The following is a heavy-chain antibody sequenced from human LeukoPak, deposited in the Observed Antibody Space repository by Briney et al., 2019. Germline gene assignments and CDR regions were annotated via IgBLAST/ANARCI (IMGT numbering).Heavy chain of an antibody. CDR1: GYTFTGYY. J-gene: IGHJ4*02. Sequence: ASVKVSCKASGYTFTGYYMHWVRQAPGQGLEWMGWINPNSGGTNYAQKFQGRVTMTRDTSISTAYMELSRLRSDDTAVYYCASGGYSSSWSSGGYFDYWGQGTLVTVSS. D-gene: IGHD6-13*01. V-gene: IGHV1-2*02. CDR3: ASGGYSSSWSSGGYFDY. CDR2: INPNSGGT.